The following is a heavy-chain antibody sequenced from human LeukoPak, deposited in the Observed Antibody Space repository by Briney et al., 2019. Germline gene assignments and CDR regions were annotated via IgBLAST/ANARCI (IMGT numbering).Heavy chain of an antibody. CDR2: ISGSGGST. D-gene: IGHD2-15*01. J-gene: IGHJ4*02. CDR3: ARYRMVVPFDY. CDR1: GFTFSSYA. V-gene: IGHV3-23*01. Sequence: GGSLRLSCAASGFTFSSYAMSWVRQAPGKGLEWVSAISGSGGSTYYADSVKGRFTISRDNAKDSLYLQMNSLRAEDTAVYYCARYRMVVPFDYWGQGTLVTVSS.